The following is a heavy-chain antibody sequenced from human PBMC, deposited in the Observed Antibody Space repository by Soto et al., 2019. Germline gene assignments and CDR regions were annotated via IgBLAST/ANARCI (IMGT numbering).Heavy chain of an antibody. CDR3: ARHPTYDFWTPGPFDY. Sequence: KPSETLSVTCTVSGGSISSSSYYWGWIRQPPGKGLEWIGSIYYSGSTYYNPSLKSRVTISVDTSKNQFSLKLSSVTAADTAVYYCARHPTYDFWTPGPFDYWGQGTLVTVSS. CDR1: GGSISSSSYY. V-gene: IGHV4-39*01. CDR2: IYYSGST. J-gene: IGHJ4*02. D-gene: IGHD3-3*01.